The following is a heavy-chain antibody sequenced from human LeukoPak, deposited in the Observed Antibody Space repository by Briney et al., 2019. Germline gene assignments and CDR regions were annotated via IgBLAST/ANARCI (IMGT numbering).Heavy chain of an antibody. D-gene: IGHD3-10*01. CDR2: IYYSGST. CDR1: GGSISGGGYY. V-gene: IGHV4-31*03. Sequence: NPSETLSLTCTVSGGSISGGGYYWSWIRQHPGKGLEWIGYIYYSGSTYYNPSLKSRVTISVDTSKNQFSLKLSSVTAADTAVYYCARGLVTMARRPFDYWGQGTLVTVSS. J-gene: IGHJ4*02. CDR3: ARGLVTMARRPFDY.